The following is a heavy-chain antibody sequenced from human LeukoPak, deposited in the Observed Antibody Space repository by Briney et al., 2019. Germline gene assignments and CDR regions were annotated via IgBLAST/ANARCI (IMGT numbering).Heavy chain of an antibody. CDR2: INHSGST. CDR3: ARVAVYGAFDI. Sequence: SETLSLTCAVYGGSFSGYYWSWIRQPPGKGQEWIGEINHSGSTNYNPSLKSRVTISVDTSKNQFSLKLSSVTAADTAVYYCARVAVYGAFDIWGQGTMVTVSS. D-gene: IGHD2-8*01. J-gene: IGHJ3*02. CDR1: GGSFSGYY. V-gene: IGHV4-34*01.